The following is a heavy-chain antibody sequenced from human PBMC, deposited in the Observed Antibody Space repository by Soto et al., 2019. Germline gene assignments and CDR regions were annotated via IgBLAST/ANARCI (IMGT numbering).Heavy chain of an antibody. Sequence: PVGSLRLSCAASGFTFNSYSMNWVRQAPGKGLEWVSYISSSSTTKYYTDSVKGRFTISRDNAKNSLYLQMNSLRDDDTAVYYCARPSSGSENWFDPWGQGTLVTVSS. D-gene: IGHD6-19*01. CDR2: ISSSSTTK. J-gene: IGHJ5*02. CDR3: ARPSSGSENWFDP. V-gene: IGHV3-48*02. CDR1: GFTFNSYS.